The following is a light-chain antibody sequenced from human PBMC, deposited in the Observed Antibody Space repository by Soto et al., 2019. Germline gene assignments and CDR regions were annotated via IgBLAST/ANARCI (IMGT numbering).Light chain of an antibody. Sequence: QSALTQPASVSGSPGQSITISCTGTSSDVGGYHYVSWYQQHPGKAPTLMIYDVSNRPSGVSNRFSGSKSGNTASLTISGLQAEEEADYYCSSYTSSSTRVFGGGTKLTVL. CDR2: DVS. J-gene: IGLJ2*01. CDR1: SSDVGGYHY. CDR3: SSYTSSSTRV. V-gene: IGLV2-14*01.